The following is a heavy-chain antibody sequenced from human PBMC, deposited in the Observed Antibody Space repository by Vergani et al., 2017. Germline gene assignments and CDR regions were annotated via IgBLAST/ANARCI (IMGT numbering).Heavy chain of an antibody. D-gene: IGHD5-18*01. J-gene: IGHJ6*03. CDR1: GGSFSGYY. Sequence: QVQLQQWGAGLLKPSETLSLTCAVYGGSFSGYYWSWIRQPPGKGLEWFGEINHSGSTKYNPSLKSRVTISVDTSKNQFSLKLSSVTAADTAVYYCARGNKDTAMVKDYYYYMDVWGKGTTVTVSS. V-gene: IGHV4-34*01. CDR3: ARGNKDTAMVKDYYYYMDV. CDR2: INHSGST.